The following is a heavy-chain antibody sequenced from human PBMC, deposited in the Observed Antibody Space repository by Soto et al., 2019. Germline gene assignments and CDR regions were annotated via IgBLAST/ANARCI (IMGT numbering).Heavy chain of an antibody. CDR2: ISYDGSNK. V-gene: IGHV3-30*18. Sequence: GGSLRLSCAASGFTFSTYGMHWVRQAPGKGLEWVAVISYDGSNKYYADSVKGRFTISRDNSKNTLYLQMNSLRAEDTAVYYCAKDLGFCSGGSCYSEGYFDYWGQGALVTVSS. J-gene: IGHJ4*02. D-gene: IGHD2-15*01. CDR1: GFTFSTYG. CDR3: AKDLGFCSGGSCYSEGYFDY.